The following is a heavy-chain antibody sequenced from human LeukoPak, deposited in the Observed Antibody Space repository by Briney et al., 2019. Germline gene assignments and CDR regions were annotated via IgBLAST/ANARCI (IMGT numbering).Heavy chain of an antibody. CDR3: ARGKGDYYFDY. CDR1: GFTFSSYD. J-gene: IGHJ4*02. D-gene: IGHD2-21*02. V-gene: IGHV3-13*01. Sequence: GGSLRLSCADSGFTFSSYDMHWVRQATGKGLEWVSAIGTAGDTYYPGSVKGRFTISRENAKNSLYLQMNSLRAGDTAVYCCARGKGDYYFDYWGQGTLVTVSS. CDR2: IGTAGDT.